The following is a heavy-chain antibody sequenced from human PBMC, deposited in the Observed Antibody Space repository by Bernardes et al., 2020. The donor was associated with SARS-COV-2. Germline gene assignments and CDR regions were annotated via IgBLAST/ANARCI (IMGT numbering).Heavy chain of an antibody. J-gene: IGHJ6*02. CDR1: GFTFSSYG. CDR2: IWYDGSNK. D-gene: IGHD3-10*01. Sequence: GGSLRLSCAASGFTFSSYGMHWVRQAPGKGLEWVAVIWYDGSNKYYADSVKGRFTISRDNSKNTLYLQMNSLRAEDTAVYYCARGRDRDGMDVWGQGTTVTVSS. CDR3: ARGRDRDGMDV. V-gene: IGHV3-33*01.